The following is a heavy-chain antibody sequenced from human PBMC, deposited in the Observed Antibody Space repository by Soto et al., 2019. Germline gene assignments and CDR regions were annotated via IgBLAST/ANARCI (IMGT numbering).Heavy chain of an antibody. CDR2: ISYDGSNK. CDR3: AKDYSSGWSRSYYFDY. D-gene: IGHD6-19*01. CDR1: GFTFSSYG. V-gene: IGHV3-30*18. J-gene: IGHJ4*02. Sequence: GGSLRLSCAASGFTFSSYGMHWVRQAPGKGLEWVAVISYDGSNKYYADSVKGRFTISRDNSKNTLYLQMNSLRAEDTAVYYCAKDYSSGWSRSYYFDYWGQGTLVTVSS.